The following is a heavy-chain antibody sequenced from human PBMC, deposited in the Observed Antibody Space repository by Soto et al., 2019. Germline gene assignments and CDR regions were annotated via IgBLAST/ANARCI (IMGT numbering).Heavy chain of an antibody. V-gene: IGHV1-8*01. J-gene: IGHJ6*02. CDR3: ARGNPFNYAGFDV. CDR1: GYTFSDFD. Sequence: QAHLEQSGAEVKRPGASVKVSCKASGYTFSDFDINWLRQASGQGPEWMGWMNAKRGDTFFAQRFPGKFNMTWATSLSTAYMEVGSLTSDDTAMYYCARGNPFNYAGFDVWGQGTTVAVSS. D-gene: IGHD3-16*01. CDR2: MNAKRGDT.